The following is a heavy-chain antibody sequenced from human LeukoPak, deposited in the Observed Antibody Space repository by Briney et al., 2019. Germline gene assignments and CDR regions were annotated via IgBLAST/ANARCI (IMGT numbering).Heavy chain of an antibody. CDR3: ARVKWGKHNWFDP. D-gene: IGHD3-16*01. V-gene: IGHV4-39*07. J-gene: IGHJ5*02. CDR2: IYYSGTM. CDR1: GGSITNTLYY. Sequence: PSETLSLTCIVSGGSITNTLYYWGWVRQTPGKGLEWIGSIYYSGTMHHNPSLKSRLTMSVDTARNQFSLKLNSMTAADTAVYYCARVKWGKHNWFDPWGLGTLVTVSS.